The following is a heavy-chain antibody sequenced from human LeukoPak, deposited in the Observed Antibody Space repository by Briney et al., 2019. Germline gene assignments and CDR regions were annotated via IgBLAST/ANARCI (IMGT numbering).Heavy chain of an antibody. V-gene: IGHV3-21*01. CDR2: ISSSSGYI. CDR1: GFTFSSYN. D-gene: IGHD4-23*01. J-gene: IGHJ4*02. CDR3: ASRNSLFI. Sequence: GGSLRLSCAASGFTFSSYNMNWVRQAPGKGLEWVSSISSSSGYIYYADSVMGRFTISRDNAKNSLYLQMNSLRAEDTAVYYCASRNSLFIWGQGTLVTVSS.